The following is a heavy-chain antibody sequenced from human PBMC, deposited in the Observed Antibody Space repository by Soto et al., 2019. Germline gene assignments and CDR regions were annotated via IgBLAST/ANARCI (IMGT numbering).Heavy chain of an antibody. D-gene: IGHD3-22*01. Sequence: ASVKVFCKASGYTFTSYGISWVRQAPGQGLEWMGWISAYNGNTNYAQKLQGRVTMTTDTSTSTAYMELRSLRSDDTAVYYCARDQGKYYYDSCGYYWLFDYWGQGTLVTVSS. CDR2: ISAYNGNT. CDR3: ARDQGKYYYDSCGYYWLFDY. V-gene: IGHV1-18*04. J-gene: IGHJ4*02. CDR1: GYTFTSYG.